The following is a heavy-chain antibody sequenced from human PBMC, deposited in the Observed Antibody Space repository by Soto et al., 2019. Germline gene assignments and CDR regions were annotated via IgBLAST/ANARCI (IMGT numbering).Heavy chain of an antibody. CDR1: GGTFSSYA. Sequence: QVQLVQSGAEVKKPGSSVKVSCKASGGTFSSYAISWVPQAPGQGLEWMGGIIPIFGTANYAQKFQGRVTITADESTSTAYMGLSSLRSEDTAVYYVARHVTAAGYYYGMDVWGQGTKGTVSS. CDR2: IIPIFGTA. CDR3: ARHVTAAGYYYGMDV. J-gene: IGHJ6*02. V-gene: IGHV1-69*12. D-gene: IGHD2-15*01.